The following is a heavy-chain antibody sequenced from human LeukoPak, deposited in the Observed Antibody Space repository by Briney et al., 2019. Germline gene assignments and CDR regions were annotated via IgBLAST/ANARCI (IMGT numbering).Heavy chain of an antibody. V-gene: IGHV1-2*02. D-gene: IGHD4-23*01. CDR2: INPNSGST. J-gene: IGHJ4*02. CDR1: GYTFTGSY. CDR3: AREMGDYGGNSYFDY. Sequence: ASVKVSCKASGYTFTGSYMHWVRQAPGQGLEWMGWINPNSGSTNSAQKFQGRVTMTRDTSISTAYMELSRLRSDDTAVYYCAREMGDYGGNSYFDYWGQGTLVTVSS.